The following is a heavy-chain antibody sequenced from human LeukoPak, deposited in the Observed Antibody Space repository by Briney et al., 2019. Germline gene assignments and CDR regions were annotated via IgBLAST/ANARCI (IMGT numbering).Heavy chain of an antibody. J-gene: IGHJ3*02. CDR2: IKQDGSEK. CDR1: GFTFSSYW. CDR3: ARDRPSTPQRNFWSGYYIPGDAFDI. D-gene: IGHD3-3*01. Sequence: GGSLRLSCAASGFTFSSYWMSWVRQAPGKGLEWVANIKQDGSEKYYVDSVKGRFTISRDNAKNSLYLQMNSLRAEDTAVYYCARDRPSTPQRNFWSGYYIPGDAFDIWGQGTMVTVSS. V-gene: IGHV3-7*01.